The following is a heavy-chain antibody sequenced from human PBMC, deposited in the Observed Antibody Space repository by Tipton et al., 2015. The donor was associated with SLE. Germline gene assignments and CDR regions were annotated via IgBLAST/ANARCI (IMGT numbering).Heavy chain of an antibody. CDR2: IRSDGGNT. CDR1: GFTFSRYG. D-gene: IGHD6-6*01. CDR3: ARGKDYSSSFNVAFDI. J-gene: IGHJ3*02. Sequence: SLRLSCAAAGFTFSRYGLHWVRQAPGKGLEWVAFIRSDGGNTYYGNSVKGRVTISTDNSKNTLYLQMNSLRAEDTAAYYCARGKDYSSSFNVAFDIWGQGTMVTVSS. V-gene: IGHV3-30*02.